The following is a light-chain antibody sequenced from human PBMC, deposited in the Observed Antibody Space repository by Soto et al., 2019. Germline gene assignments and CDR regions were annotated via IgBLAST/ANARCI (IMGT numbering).Light chain of an antibody. CDR1: QSVLYSSNNKNY. Sequence: DIVMTQAPDSLAVSLGERATINCKSSQSVLYSSNNKNYLAWYQQKPGQPPKLLIYWASTRESGVPDRFSGSSSGTDFTLTNSSLQAEAVAVYYCQQYYSTPRTFGQGTKVEIK. CDR3: QQYYSTPRT. CDR2: WAS. J-gene: IGKJ1*01. V-gene: IGKV4-1*01.